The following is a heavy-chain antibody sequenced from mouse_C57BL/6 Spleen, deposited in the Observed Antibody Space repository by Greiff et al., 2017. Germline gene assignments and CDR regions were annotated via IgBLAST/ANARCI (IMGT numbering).Heavy chain of an antibody. D-gene: IGHD1-1*01. CDR2: IYPCSGST. CDR3: ARRGYGSSFLAY. Sequence: QVQLQQPGAELVKPGASVKMSCKASGYTFTSYWITWVKQRPGQGLEWIGVIYPCSGSTNYNQKFKSKATLTVDTSSSTAYMQLSSLASEDSAVYYWARRGYGSSFLAYWGQGTRVTVSA. CDR1: GYTFTSYW. J-gene: IGHJ3*01. V-gene: IGHV1-55*01.